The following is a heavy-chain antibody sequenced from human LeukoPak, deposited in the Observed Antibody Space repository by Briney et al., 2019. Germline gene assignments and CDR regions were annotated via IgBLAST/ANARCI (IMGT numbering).Heavy chain of an antibody. CDR2: IYHSGST. V-gene: IGHV4-38-2*02. CDR3: AREAGGVQVHAFDI. J-gene: IGHJ3*02. D-gene: IGHD1-1*01. CDR1: GCSISSGYY. Sequence: SETLSLTCTVSGCSISSGYYWGWIRQPPGKGLEWIGSIYHSGSTYYNPSLKSRVTISVDTSKNQFSLKLSSVTAADTAVYYCAREAGGVQVHAFDIWGQGTMVTVYS.